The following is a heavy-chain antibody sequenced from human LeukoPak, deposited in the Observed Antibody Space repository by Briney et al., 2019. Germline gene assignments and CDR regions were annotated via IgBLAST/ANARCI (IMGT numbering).Heavy chain of an antibody. CDR3: ARGLRWHTFDY. J-gene: IGHJ4*02. CDR1: GFTVSSNY. Sequence: GGSLRLSCAASGFTVSSNYINWVRQALGKGLEWVSVIYSGGSTYYVDSVKGRFTISRDNSKNTLYLQMNSLRAEDTAVYYCARGLRWHTFDYWGQETLVTVSS. D-gene: IGHD4-23*01. CDR2: IYSGGST. V-gene: IGHV3-53*01.